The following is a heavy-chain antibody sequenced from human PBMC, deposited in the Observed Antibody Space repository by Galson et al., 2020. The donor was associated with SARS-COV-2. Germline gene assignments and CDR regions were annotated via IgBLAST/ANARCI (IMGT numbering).Heavy chain of an antibody. V-gene: IGHV4-34*01. J-gene: IGHJ6*02. CDR2: IYPGGSPDYKPS. CDR1: GGSFSGYQ. D-gene: IGHD2-15*01. Sequence: SETLSLTCAVYGGSFSGYQWNWIRQPPGKGLEWIGEIYPGGSPDYKPSDYNPSLKSRVTISVDTSKNQFSLKLTSVTAADTAVYYCARKSCSGGTCYSPFRFYYYPMDVWGQGTTVTVSS. CDR3: ARKSCSGGTCYSPFRFYYYPMDV.